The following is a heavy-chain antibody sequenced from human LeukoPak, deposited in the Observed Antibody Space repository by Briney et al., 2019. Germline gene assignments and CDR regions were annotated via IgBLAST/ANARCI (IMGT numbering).Heavy chain of an antibody. D-gene: IGHD5-24*01. J-gene: IGHJ4*02. V-gene: IGHV3-30-3*01. CDR1: GFXFSSYA. CDR3: ARVGDGYNYFLDY. Sequence: GGSLRLSCAASGFXFSSYAIHWVRQAPGKGQEWVAVISYDGSNKYYADSVKGRFTISRDNSKNTLYLQMNSLRAEDTAVYYCARVGDGYNYFLDYWGQGTLVTVSS. CDR2: ISYDGSNK.